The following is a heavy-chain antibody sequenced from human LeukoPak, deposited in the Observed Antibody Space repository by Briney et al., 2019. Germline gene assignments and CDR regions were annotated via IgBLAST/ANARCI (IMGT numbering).Heavy chain of an antibody. CDR1: GYSFTTYW. CDR3: AAIVGATQAFDY. D-gene: IGHD1-26*01. J-gene: IGHJ4*02. V-gene: IGHV5-51*01. Sequence: GDSLQISCKASGYSFTTYWIAWVRQMPGKGLEWMGIIYPGDSDTRYSPSFQGQVTISADKSISTAYLQWSSLKASDTAMYYCAAIVGATQAFDYWGQGTLVTVSS. CDR2: IYPGDSDT.